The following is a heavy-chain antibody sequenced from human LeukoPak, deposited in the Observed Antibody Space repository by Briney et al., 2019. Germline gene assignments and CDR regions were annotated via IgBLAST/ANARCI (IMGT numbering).Heavy chain of an antibody. Sequence: PGGSLRPSCAASGFVFSSYAMSWVRQAPGKGLEWVSTLSDSGGKTYYADSVKGRFTISRDNSKNTLFLQMNSLRAEDTALYYCAREKAATGFFDYWGQGTLVTVSS. CDR2: LSDSGGKT. CDR1: GFVFSSYA. D-gene: IGHD6-13*01. CDR3: AREKAATGFFDY. V-gene: IGHV3-23*01. J-gene: IGHJ4*02.